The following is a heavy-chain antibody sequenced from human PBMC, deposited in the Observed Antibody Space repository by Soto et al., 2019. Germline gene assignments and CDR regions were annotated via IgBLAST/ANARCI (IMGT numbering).Heavy chain of an antibody. CDR2: ISATGGST. CDR1: GFTFNNYA. CDR3: ARDPALTAPYYGMDV. Sequence: GGSLRLSCAASGFTFNNYAMNWVRQAPGKGLEWVATISATGGSTYYADSVKGRFTISRDNSKNTLYLQMNSLRAEDTAVYYCARDPALTAPYYGMDVWGQGTTVTVS. V-gene: IGHV3-23*01. J-gene: IGHJ6*02. D-gene: IGHD2-21*02.